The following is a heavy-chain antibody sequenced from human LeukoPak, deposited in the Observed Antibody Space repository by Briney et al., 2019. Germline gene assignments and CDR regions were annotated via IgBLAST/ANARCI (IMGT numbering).Heavy chain of an antibody. CDR1: GFTFRSYA. D-gene: IGHD3-3*01. Sequence: GGSPRLSCEASGFTFRSYAMTWVRQAPGKGLEWVSAISGSGAKTYYADSVKGRFTISRDNSKNTLYLQMNSLRAEDTAVYFCAKGTWSGYPCYFDFWGQGTLVAVSS. CDR2: ISGSGAKT. V-gene: IGHV3-23*01. J-gene: IGHJ4*02. CDR3: AKGTWSGYPCYFDF.